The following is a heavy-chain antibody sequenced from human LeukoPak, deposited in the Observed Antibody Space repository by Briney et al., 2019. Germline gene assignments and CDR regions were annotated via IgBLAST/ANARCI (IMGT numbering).Heavy chain of an antibody. Sequence: GASVKVSCKASGYSXSRYGISWVRQAPGQGLEWMGWMSTYNGNTNYAQKFQGRVTMTTDTSTNTAYMELRSLRSDHTAVYYCARDLDYYDSSGSGWFDPWGQGTLVIVSS. CDR2: MSTYNGNT. CDR3: ARDLDYYDSSGSGWFDP. D-gene: IGHD3-22*01. V-gene: IGHV1-18*01. CDR1: GYSXSRYG. J-gene: IGHJ5*02.